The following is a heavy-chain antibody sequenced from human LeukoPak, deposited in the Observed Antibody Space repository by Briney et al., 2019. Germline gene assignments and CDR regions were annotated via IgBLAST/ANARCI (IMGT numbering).Heavy chain of an antibody. CDR1: GASMSSYY. Sequence: SETLSLTCTVSGASMSSYYWNWIRQPAGKGLEWIGRIYPSGSTDYNLSLKSRVTMSVDTSLNQFSLRLRSVTAADTAVYYCAREGGSYNCFDPWGQGTLVTVSS. J-gene: IGHJ5*02. D-gene: IGHD1-26*01. CDR3: AREGGSYNCFDP. CDR2: IYPSGST. V-gene: IGHV4-4*07.